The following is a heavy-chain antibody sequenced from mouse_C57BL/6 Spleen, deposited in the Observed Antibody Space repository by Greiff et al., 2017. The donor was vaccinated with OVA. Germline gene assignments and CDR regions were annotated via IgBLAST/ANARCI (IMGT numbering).Heavy chain of an antibody. CDR1: GFTFSDYY. D-gene: IGHD4-1*02. Sequence: EVQLVESEGGLVQPGSSMKLSCTASGFTFSDYYMAWVRQVPEKGLEWVANINYDGSSTYYLDSLKSRFIISRDNAKNILYLQMSSLKSEDTATYYCARAGSTGTAWFAYWGQGTLVTVSA. CDR3: ARAGSTGTAWFAY. V-gene: IGHV5-16*01. CDR2: INYDGSST. J-gene: IGHJ3*01.